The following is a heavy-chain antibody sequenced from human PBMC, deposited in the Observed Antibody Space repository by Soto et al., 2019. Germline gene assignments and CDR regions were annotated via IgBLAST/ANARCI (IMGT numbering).Heavy chain of an antibody. Sequence: SETLSLTCTVSGVSITSFYWNWIRQPPGKGLEWIGCIYDSGSTNFNPSLKSRVTMSVDTSGTQFSLKLRSVTAADTAVYYCARGFSSMSWFVPWGQGTLVTVSS. CDR2: IYDSGST. CDR3: ARGFSSMSWFVP. J-gene: IGHJ5*02. CDR1: GVSITSFY. V-gene: IGHV4-59*01. D-gene: IGHD6-19*01.